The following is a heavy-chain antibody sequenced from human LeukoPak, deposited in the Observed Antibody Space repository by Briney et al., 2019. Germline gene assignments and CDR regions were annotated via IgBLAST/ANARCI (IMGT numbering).Heavy chain of an antibody. CDR3: ARDFTVVVPAAIPFDY. CDR1: GGTFSSYA. CDR2: IIPILGIA. J-gene: IGHJ4*02. Sequence: ASVKVSCKASGGTFSSYAISWVRQAPGQGLEWMGRIIPILGIANYAQKLQGRVTMTTDTSTSTAYMELRSLRSDDTAVYYCARDFTVVVPAAIPFDYWGQGTLVTVSS. D-gene: IGHD2-2*01. V-gene: IGHV1-69*04.